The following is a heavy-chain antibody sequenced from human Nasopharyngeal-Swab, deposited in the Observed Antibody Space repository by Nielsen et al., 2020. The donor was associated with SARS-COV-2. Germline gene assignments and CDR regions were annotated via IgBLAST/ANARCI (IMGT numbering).Heavy chain of an antibody. CDR2: ISSTSTYT. Sequence: GESLKISCVGSGFTFKNYGISWVHQAPGKGLEWVSSISSTSTYTYYADSVKGRFTISRDTAKNSLYLQMNSLRADDTAVYYCARAGGSGTYPNWFDPWGQGTLVTVSS. D-gene: IGHD3-10*01. V-gene: IGHV3-21*01. CDR3: ARAGGSGTYPNWFDP. CDR1: GFTFKNYG. J-gene: IGHJ5*02.